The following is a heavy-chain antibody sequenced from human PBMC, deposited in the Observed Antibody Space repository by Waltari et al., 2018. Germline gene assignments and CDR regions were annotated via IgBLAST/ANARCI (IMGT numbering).Heavy chain of an antibody. CDR1: GGSFSGYY. CDR3: ASPPSSSMDV. CDR2: INHSGSN. D-gene: IGHD2-2*01. Sequence: QVQLQQWGAGLLKPSETLSLTCAVYGGSFSGYYWSWIRQPPGKGLEWIGEINHSGSNNYNPSLKSRVTISVDTSKNQFSLKLSSVTAADTAVYYCASPPSSSMDVWGKGTTVTVSS. V-gene: IGHV4-34*01. J-gene: IGHJ6*03.